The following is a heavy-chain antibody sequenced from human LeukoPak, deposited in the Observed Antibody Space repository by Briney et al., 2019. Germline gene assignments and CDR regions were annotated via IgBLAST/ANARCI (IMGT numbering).Heavy chain of an antibody. CDR1: GFTLRNYD. J-gene: IGHJ2*01. D-gene: IGHD2-8*02. CDR2: IGTEDDT. V-gene: IGHV3-13*01. Sequence: PGGSLRLSCTASGFTLRNYDMHWVRQTTEKGLEWVSGIGTEDDTFYPDSVKGRLTISRENAKNSFYLQMNSLRAGDTAVYYCARGRFVLVPSLERWYFDLWGRGTLVTVSS. CDR3: ARGRFVLVPSLERWYFDL.